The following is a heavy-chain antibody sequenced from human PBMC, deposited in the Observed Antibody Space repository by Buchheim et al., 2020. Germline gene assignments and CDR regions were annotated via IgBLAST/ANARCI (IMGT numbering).Heavy chain of an antibody. J-gene: IGHJ4*02. V-gene: IGHV5-51*01. Sequence: EVQLVQSGAEEKKPGESLKISCKGSGYSFTNYWIGWVRQMPGKGLEWMGIIYIGNSDTRYSPSFQGQVTISADKSITTASLQWSSLKASDTAMYYCARQDNWNAPPREYWGQGTL. CDR2: IYIGNSDT. D-gene: IGHD1-20*01. CDR1: GYSFTNYW. CDR3: ARQDNWNAPPREY.